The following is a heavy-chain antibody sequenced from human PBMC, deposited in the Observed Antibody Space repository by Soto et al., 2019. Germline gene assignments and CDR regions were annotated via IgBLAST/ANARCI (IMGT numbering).Heavy chain of an antibody. CDR1: GYTFTSYD. J-gene: IGHJ6*02. D-gene: IGHD1-26*01. V-gene: IGHV1-8*01. CDR3: ARGRKKVGYYYYYGMDV. Sequence: QVQLVQSGAEVKKPGASVKVSCKASGYTFTSYDINWVRQATGQGLEWMGWMNPNSGNTGYAQKFQGRVTMTRXXSXSXXYMELSSLRSEDTAVYYCARGRKKVGYYYYYGMDVWGQGTTVTVSS. CDR2: MNPNSGNT.